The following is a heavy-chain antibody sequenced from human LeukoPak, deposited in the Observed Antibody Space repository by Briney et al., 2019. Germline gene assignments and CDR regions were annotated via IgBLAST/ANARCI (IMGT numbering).Heavy chain of an antibody. CDR2: IYSGGST. CDR1: GFTVSSNY. J-gene: IGHJ6*03. D-gene: IGHD3-3*01. V-gene: IGHV3-53*05. CDR3: AKDRAVLRFLEWPTTHYYYYYMDV. Sequence: GGSLRLSCAASGFTVSSNYMSWVRQAPGKGLEWVSVIYSGGSTYYSDSVKGRFTISRDNSKNTLYLQMNSLRAEDTAVYYCAKDRAVLRFLEWPTTHYYYYYMDVWGKGTTVTVSS.